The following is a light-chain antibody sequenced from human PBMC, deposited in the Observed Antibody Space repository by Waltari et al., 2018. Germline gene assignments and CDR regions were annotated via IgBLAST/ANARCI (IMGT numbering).Light chain of an antibody. J-gene: IGLJ2*01. CDR1: ALPSNY. CDR3: YSADSSGNHREV. V-gene: IGLV3-10*01. CDR2: EDS. Sequence: SYELTPPPSASVSPGQTARTTCRGAALPSNYAYWYQQESGEAPVLVIYEDSKRPSGLPGRFSGSSSGTIATLTISGGQVEDEADYYCYSADSSGNHREVFGGGTKLTVL.